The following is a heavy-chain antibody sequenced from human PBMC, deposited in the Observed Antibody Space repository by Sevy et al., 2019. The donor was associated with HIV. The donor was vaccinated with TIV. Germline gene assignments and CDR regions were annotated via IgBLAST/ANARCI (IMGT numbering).Heavy chain of an antibody. CDR3: ARDPTGDLWYFDL. CDR1: GFTFSDYY. Sequence: GGSLRLSCAASGFTFSDYYMSWIRQAPGKGLEWVSYISSSGSTIYYADPVKGRFTISRDNAKNSLYLQMNSLRAEDTAVYYCARDPTGDLWYFDLWGRGTLVTVSS. V-gene: IGHV3-11*01. D-gene: IGHD7-27*01. J-gene: IGHJ2*01. CDR2: ISSSGSTI.